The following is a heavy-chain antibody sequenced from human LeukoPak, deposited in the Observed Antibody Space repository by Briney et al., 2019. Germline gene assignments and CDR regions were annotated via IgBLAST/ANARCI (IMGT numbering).Heavy chain of an antibody. CDR1: GFTFSSYA. CDR2: ISYDGSNK. CDR3: AKDGYDSSGTDYYYYMDV. Sequence: PGGSLRLSCAASGFTFSSYAMHWVRQAPGKGLKGVAVISYDGSNKYYADSVKGRFTISRDNSKNTLYLQMNSLRAEDTAVYYCAKDGYDSSGTDYYYYMDVWGKGTTVTVSS. D-gene: IGHD3-22*01. J-gene: IGHJ6*03. V-gene: IGHV3-30*04.